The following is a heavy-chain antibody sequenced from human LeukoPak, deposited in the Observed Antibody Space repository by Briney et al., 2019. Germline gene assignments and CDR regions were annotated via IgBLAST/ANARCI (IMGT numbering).Heavy chain of an antibody. J-gene: IGHJ4*02. CDR1: GFAFDEHG. CDR3: ARAPITSPFYFDY. Sequence: GGSLRLSCTASGFAFDEHGMSWVRQVPGKGLEWVSGINWSGGSTGYADPLRGRFTIPRDNAKNSLYLQMDSLRAEDTALYYCARAPITSPFYFDYWGQGTLVTVSS. D-gene: IGHD2-2*01. V-gene: IGHV3-20*04. CDR2: INWSGGST.